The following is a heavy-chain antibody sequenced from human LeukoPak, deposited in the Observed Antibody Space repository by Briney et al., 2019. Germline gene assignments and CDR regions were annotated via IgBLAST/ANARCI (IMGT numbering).Heavy chain of an antibody. V-gene: IGHV1-18*01. CDR2: ISAYNGNT. CDR3: ARVLPTRGGIVGARGRFDY. Sequence: ASVKVSCKASGYTFTSYGISWVRQAPGQGLEWMGWISAYNGNTNYAQKLQGRVTMTTDTATSTAYMELRSLRSDDTAVYYCARVLPTRGGIVGARGRFDYWGQGTLVTVSS. J-gene: IGHJ4*02. D-gene: IGHD1-26*01. CDR1: GYTFTSYG.